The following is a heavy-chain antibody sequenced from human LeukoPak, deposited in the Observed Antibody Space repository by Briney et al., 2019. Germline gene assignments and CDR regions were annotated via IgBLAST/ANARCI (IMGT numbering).Heavy chain of an antibody. Sequence: ASGNVSYTASGYTFTNYDINWVRQATGRGLEWLGWMNPNSSNTGYAQKFQGRVTMTRNTSISTAYMELSSLRSEDTAVYYCARGVIAVAGGEEDDYWGQGTLVTVSS. CDR1: GYTFTNYD. V-gene: IGHV1-8*01. D-gene: IGHD6-19*01. CDR3: ARGVIAVAGGEEDDY. J-gene: IGHJ4*02. CDR2: MNPNSSNT.